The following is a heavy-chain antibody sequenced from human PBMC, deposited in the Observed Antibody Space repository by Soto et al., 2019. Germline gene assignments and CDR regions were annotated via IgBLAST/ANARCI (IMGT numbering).Heavy chain of an antibody. CDR1: GGTFSSYT. J-gene: IGHJ4*02. CDR3: ARGYSGYDFARGAFDY. V-gene: IGHV1-69*02. D-gene: IGHD5-12*01. CDR2: IIPILGIA. Sequence: GASVKVSCKASGGTFSSYTISWVRQAPGQGLEWMGRIIPILGIANYAQKFQGRVTITADKSTSTAYMELSSLRSEDTAVYYCARGYSGYDFARGAFDYWGQGTLVTVSS.